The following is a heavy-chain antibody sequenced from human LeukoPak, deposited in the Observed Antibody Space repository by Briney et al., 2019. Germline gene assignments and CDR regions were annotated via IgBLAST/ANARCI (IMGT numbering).Heavy chain of an antibody. Sequence: PGGSLRLSCAASGFTFSDYYMSWIRQAPGKGLEWVSSISSSGSTIYYADSMKGRLTISRDNSKNTLYLQMNSLRAEDTAVYYCAKGGLRYFDWLLSRFDYWGRGTLVTVSS. CDR3: AKGGLRYFDWLLSRFDY. D-gene: IGHD3-9*01. V-gene: IGHV3-11*04. CDR2: ISSSGSTI. J-gene: IGHJ4*02. CDR1: GFTFSDYY.